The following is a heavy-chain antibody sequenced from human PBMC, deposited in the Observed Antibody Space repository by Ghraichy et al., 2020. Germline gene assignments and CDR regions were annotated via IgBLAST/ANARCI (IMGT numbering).Heavy chain of an antibody. D-gene: IGHD3-10*01. Sequence: GGSLRLSCAASGFTFSSYGMHWVRQAPGKGLEWVAVIWYDGSNKYYADSVKGRFTISRDNSKNTLYLQMNSLRAEDTAVYYCARDRTARGVKDHWGQGTLVTVSS. V-gene: IGHV3-33*01. CDR2: IWYDGSNK. CDR1: GFTFSSYG. CDR3: ARDRTARGVKDH. J-gene: IGHJ4*02.